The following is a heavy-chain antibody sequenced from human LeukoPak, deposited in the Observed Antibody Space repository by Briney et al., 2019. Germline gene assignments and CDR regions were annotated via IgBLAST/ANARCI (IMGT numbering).Heavy chain of an antibody. CDR2: IIPIFGTA. J-gene: IGHJ6*04. Sequence: SVKVSCKASGGTFSSYAISWVRQAPGQGLEWMGGIIPIFGTANYAQKFQGRVTITADKSTSTAYMELSSLRSEDTAVYYCARSMVRGEGYYYYGIDVWGKGTTVTVSS. CDR1: GGTFSSYA. D-gene: IGHD3-10*01. V-gene: IGHV1-69*06. CDR3: ARSMVRGEGYYYYGIDV.